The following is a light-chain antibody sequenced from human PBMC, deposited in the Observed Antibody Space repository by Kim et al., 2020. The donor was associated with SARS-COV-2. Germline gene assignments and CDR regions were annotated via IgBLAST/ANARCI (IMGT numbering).Light chain of an antibody. Sequence: GDRVTITCRASQSISRWSAWYQQKPGKAPKLLIFDASSLESGVPSRFSGSGSGTEFTLTISSLQPDDLATYYCQQYNSSPYTFVQGTKLEI. V-gene: IGKV1-5*01. CDR2: DAS. CDR3: QQYNSSPYT. CDR1: QSISRW. J-gene: IGKJ2*01.